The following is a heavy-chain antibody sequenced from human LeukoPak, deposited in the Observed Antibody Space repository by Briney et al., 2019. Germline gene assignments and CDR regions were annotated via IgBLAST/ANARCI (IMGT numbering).Heavy chain of an antibody. Sequence: SETLSLTCAVYGGSFSGYYWSWIRQPAGKGLEWIGRIYGSGSTDYNPSLKSRVTMSIDTSKNQFSLNLISVTAADTAVYYCARDSGTTGEVKFDPWGQGTLVTVSS. J-gene: IGHJ5*02. CDR3: ARDSGTTGEVKFDP. CDR2: IYGSGST. V-gene: IGHV4-4*07. CDR1: GGSFSGYY. D-gene: IGHD3-10*01.